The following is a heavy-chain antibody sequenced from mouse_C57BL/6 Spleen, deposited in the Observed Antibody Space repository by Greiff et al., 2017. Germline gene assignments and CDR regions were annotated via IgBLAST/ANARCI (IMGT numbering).Heavy chain of an antibody. CDR1: GYTFTSYW. CDR2: IYPGSGST. V-gene: IGHV1-55*01. D-gene: IGHD1-1*01. Sequence: QVQLQQPGAELVKPGASVKMSCKASGYTFTSYWITWVKQRPGQGLEWIGDIYPGSGSTNYNEKFKSKATLTVDTSSSTAYMQLSSLTSEDSAVYYCARGGTTVVRAMDYWGQGTSVTVSS. J-gene: IGHJ4*01. CDR3: ARGGTTVVRAMDY.